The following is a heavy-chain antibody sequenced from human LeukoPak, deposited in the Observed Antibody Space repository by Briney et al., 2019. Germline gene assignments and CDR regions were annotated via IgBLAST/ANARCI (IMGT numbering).Heavy chain of an antibody. V-gene: IGHV3-30*18. J-gene: IGHJ4*02. Sequence: GGSLRLSCAASGFTFSSYGMHWVRQAPGKGLEWVAVISYDGSNKYYADSVKGRFTISRDNSKNTLYLQMNSLRAADTAVYYCAKALSMMVMGVYFDYWGQGTLVTVSS. D-gene: IGHD2-21*01. CDR1: GFTFSSYG. CDR3: AKALSMMVMGVYFDY. CDR2: ISYDGSNK.